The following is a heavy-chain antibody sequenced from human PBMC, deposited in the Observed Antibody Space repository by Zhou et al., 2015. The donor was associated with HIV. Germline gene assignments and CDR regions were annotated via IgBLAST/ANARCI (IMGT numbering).Heavy chain of an antibody. D-gene: IGHD2-8*01. V-gene: IGHV1-69*01. J-gene: IGHJ5*02. CDR1: GDIFINYG. Sequence: QVQLVQSGAEVKKPGSSVKVSCKASGDIFINYGISWVRQAPGQGLEWMGGITPTFGTAKYAQKFQGRVTITADESTRTAYMELRSPRSEDTAVYYCARDGVVNWFDPWGQGTLVTVSS. CDR3: ARDGVVNWFDP. CDR2: ITPTFGTA.